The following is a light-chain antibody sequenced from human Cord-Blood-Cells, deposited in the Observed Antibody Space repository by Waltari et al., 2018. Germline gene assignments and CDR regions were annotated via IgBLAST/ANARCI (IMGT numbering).Light chain of an antibody. J-gene: IGKJ1*01. CDR2: AAS. CDR3: QKYNSALQT. V-gene: IGKV1-27*01. CDR1: QGISNY. Sequence: DIQMTHSPSSLSPSVGDSVTITCRASQGISNYLACYQQKPGKVPKLLIYAASTLKSGVPSRLCGRGCGTDFTLTISSLKREDVATYYCQKYNSALQTFGEGTKVEIK.